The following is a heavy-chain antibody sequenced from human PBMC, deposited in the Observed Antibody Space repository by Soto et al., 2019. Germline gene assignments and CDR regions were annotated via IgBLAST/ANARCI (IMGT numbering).Heavy chain of an antibody. V-gene: IGHV1-69*13. J-gene: IGHJ5*02. CDR2: IIPIFGTA. Sequence: AASVKVSCKASGGTFSSYAISWVRQAPGQGLEWMGGIIPIFGTANYAQKFQGRVTITADESTSTAYMELSSLRSEDTAVYYCARTNSGNTPWNWFDPWGQGTLVTGSS. CDR1: GGTFSSYA. D-gene: IGHD1-26*01. CDR3: ARTNSGNTPWNWFDP.